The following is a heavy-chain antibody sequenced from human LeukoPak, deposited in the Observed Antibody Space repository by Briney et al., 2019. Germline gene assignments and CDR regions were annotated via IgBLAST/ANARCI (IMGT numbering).Heavy chain of an antibody. Sequence: SETLSLTCTVSGGSISSSSYYWGWIRQPPGKGLGWIGCIYYSGSTYYNPSLKSRVTISVDTSKNQFSLKLSSVTAADTAVYYCARLGAIAARPGGPSGYPSYYFDYWGQGTLVTVSS. J-gene: IGHJ4*02. V-gene: IGHV4-39*01. CDR1: GGSISSSSYY. CDR3: ARLGAIAARPGGPSGYPSYYFDY. D-gene: IGHD6-6*01. CDR2: IYYSGST.